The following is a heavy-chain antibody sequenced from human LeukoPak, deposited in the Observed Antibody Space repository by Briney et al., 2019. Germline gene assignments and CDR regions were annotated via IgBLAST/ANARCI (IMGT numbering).Heavy chain of an antibody. CDR2: IHYTGNT. J-gene: IGHJ3*02. V-gene: IGHV4-39*01. Sequence: PETLSLTCTVFGGSISNFWGWIRQPPGKGLEWIGSIHYTGNTYYNPSLKSRVTMSVDTSKNQFPLKLSSMTAADTAVYYCARHFSLGAFDMWGEGTMVSVSS. D-gene: IGHD3-16*01. CDR1: GGSISNF. CDR3: ARHFSLGAFDM.